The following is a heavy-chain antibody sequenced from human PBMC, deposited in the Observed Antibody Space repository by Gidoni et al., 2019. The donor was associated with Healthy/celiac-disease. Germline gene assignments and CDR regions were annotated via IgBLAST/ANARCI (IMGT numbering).Heavy chain of an antibody. D-gene: IGHD3-22*01. Sequence: QVQLVESGGGVVQPGRSLRLSCAASGFTFSSYAMHWVRQAPGKGLEWVAVISYDGSNKYYADSVKGRFTISRDNSKNTLYLQMNSLRAEDTAVYYCATLVGYDSSGYYYNSGAFDIWGQGTMVTVSS. CDR1: GFTFSSYA. J-gene: IGHJ3*02. V-gene: IGHV3-30*03. CDR3: ATLVGYDSSGYYYNSGAFDI. CDR2: ISYDGSNK.